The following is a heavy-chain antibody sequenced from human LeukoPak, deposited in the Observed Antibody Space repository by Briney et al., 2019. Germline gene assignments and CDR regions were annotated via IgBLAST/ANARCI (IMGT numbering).Heavy chain of an antibody. CDR2: IKSRTDGGTT. V-gene: IGHV3-15*01. CDR1: GFTFSNAW. J-gene: IGHJ4*02. Sequence: GGSLRLSCAASGFTFSNAWMSWVRQAPGKGLEWVGRIKSRTDGGTTDYAAPVKGRFSISRDDSKHTLYLQMNSLKTEDTAVYYCTPCGGDCYSIYWGQGTLVTVSS. D-gene: IGHD2-21*02. CDR3: TPCGGDCYSIY.